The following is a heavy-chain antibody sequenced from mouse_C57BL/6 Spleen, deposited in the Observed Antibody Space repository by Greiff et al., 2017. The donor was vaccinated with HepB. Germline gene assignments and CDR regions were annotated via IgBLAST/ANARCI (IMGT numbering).Heavy chain of an antibody. CDR1: GYTFTSYW. CDR3: ATYGSSSWFAY. CDR2: IDPSDSET. J-gene: IGHJ3*01. V-gene: IGHV1-52*01. D-gene: IGHD1-1*01. Sequence: VKLQQPGAELVRPGSSVKLSCKASGYTFTSYWLHWVKQRPIQGLEWIGNIDPSDSETHYNQKFKDKATLTVDKSSSTAYMQLSSLTSEDSAVYYCATYGSSSWFAYWGQGTLVTVSA.